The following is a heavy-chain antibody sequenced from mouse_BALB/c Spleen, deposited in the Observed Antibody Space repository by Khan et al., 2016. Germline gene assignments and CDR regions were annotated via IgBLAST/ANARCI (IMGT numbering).Heavy chain of an antibody. J-gene: IGHJ1*01. Sequence: QSELVQSGPELKKPGETVKISCKASGYTFTNYGMNWVKQAPGKGLKWMGWKNTYTGEPTYADDFKGRFAFSLETSASTAYLQINNLKNEDMATYFCARNYYYGSSYRYFDVWGAGTTVTVSS. V-gene: IGHV9-1*02. CDR3: ARNYYYGSSYRYFDV. CDR1: GYTFTNYG. D-gene: IGHD1-1*01. CDR2: KNTYTGEP.